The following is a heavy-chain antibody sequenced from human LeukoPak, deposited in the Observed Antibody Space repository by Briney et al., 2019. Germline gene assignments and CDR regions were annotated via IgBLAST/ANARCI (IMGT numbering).Heavy chain of an antibody. CDR3: ARGVLDSSGYYSDY. J-gene: IGHJ4*02. V-gene: IGHV3-73*01. CDR2: IRSKTNSYAT. D-gene: IGHD3-22*01. Sequence: GGSLRLSCAASGFTFSDSAMHWVRQASGKGLEWVGRIRSKTNSYATAYAASVKGRFTISRDDSKTTAYLQLNSLKTEDTAVYYCARGVLDSSGYYSDYWGQGTLVTVSS. CDR1: GFTFSDSA.